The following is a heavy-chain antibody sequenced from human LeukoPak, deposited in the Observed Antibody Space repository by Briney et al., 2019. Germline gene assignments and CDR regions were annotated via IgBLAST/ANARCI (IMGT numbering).Heavy chain of an antibody. J-gene: IGHJ4*02. CDR2: ISSNGGST. Sequence: GGSLRLSCAASGFTFSSYAMHWVRQAPGKGLKYVSAISSNGGSTFYANSVKGRFTISRDNSKNTLYLQMGSLRAEDMAVYYCARATGIVGAPDWGQGTLVTVSS. V-gene: IGHV3-64*01. D-gene: IGHD1-26*01. CDR1: GFTFSSYA. CDR3: ARATGIVGAPD.